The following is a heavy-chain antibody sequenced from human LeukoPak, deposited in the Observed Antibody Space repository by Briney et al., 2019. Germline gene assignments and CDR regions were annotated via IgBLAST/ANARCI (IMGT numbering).Heavy chain of an antibody. CDR3: ARGPANLDY. CDR2: INLNSGGT. J-gene: IGHJ4*02. Sequence: ASVKVSSKASGYTFTGYYMHWVRQAPGQGLEWMGWINLNSGGTNYAQKFQGRVTMTRDTSISTAYMELSRLSSDDTAVYYCARGPANLDYWGQGSLVTVSS. V-gene: IGHV1-2*02. CDR1: GYTFTGYY.